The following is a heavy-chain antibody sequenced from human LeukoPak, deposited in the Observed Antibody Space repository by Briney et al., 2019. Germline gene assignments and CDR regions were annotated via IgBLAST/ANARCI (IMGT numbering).Heavy chain of an antibody. D-gene: IGHD3-22*01. J-gene: IGHJ3*02. V-gene: IGHV3-30*04. CDR2: ISYDGSNK. Sequence: GGSLRLSCAASGFTFSRYAMHWVRQAPGKGLEWVAVISYDGSNKYYADSVKGRFTISRDNSKNTLYLQMNSLRAEDTAVYYCARVAYYYDSSGLDAFDIWGQGTMVTVSS. CDR3: ARVAYYYDSSGLDAFDI. CDR1: GFTFSRYA.